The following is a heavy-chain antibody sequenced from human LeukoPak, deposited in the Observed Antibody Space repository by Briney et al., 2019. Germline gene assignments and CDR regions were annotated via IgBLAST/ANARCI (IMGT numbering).Heavy chain of an antibody. CDR2: ISYSGST. Sequence: SETLSLTCTVSGGSITSSTYYWSWLRQPPGKGLEWIGYISYSGSTTYSPSLQSRVTISLDTSMKQFSLTLNSVTAADTAVYYCARTKFYCSSTSCYSLGLDYWGQGTLVTVSS. J-gene: IGHJ4*02. CDR1: GGSITSSTYY. D-gene: IGHD2-2*02. CDR3: ARTKFYCSSTSCYSLGLDY. V-gene: IGHV4-61*01.